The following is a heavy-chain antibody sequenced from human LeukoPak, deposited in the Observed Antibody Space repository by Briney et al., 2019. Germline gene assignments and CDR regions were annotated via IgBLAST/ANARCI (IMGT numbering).Heavy chain of an antibody. Sequence: ASVKVSCKASGYTFTGYYMHWVRQAPGQGLEWMGWINPNSGGTNYAQKFQGRVTMTRDTSISTAYMELSRLRSDDTAVYYCARDENCSGGSCYRYNWFDPWGQGTLVTVSS. V-gene: IGHV1-2*02. CDR2: INPNSGGT. J-gene: IGHJ5*02. CDR3: ARDENCSGGSCYRYNWFDP. D-gene: IGHD2-15*01. CDR1: GYTFTGYY.